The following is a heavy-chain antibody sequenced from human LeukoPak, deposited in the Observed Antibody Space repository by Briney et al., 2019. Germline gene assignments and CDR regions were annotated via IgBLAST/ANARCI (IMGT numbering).Heavy chain of an antibody. CDR3: ATFRHRSFDP. CDR2: IKSKTDGGTT. J-gene: IGHJ5*02. Sequence: GGSLRLSCAASGFTYAWMSWVSQAPGKGLEWVGRIKSKTDGGTTDYAAPVKGRFTISRDGSKNTLYLQMNSLKTEDTAVYYCATFRHRSFDPWGQGTLVTVSS. CDR1: GFTYAW. V-gene: IGHV3-15*01.